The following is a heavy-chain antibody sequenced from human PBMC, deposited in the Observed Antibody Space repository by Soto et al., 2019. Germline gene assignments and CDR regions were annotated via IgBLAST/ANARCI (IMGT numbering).Heavy chain of an antibody. J-gene: IGHJ4*02. D-gene: IGHD6-13*01. CDR2: ISGSGGST. Sequence: EVQLLESGGGLVQPGGSLRLSCAASGFTFSSYAMSWVRQAPGKGLEWVSAISGSGGSTYYADSVKGRFTISRDNSKNTPYLQMNSLRAEDTAVYYCAKGGYSSSWYLGYWGQGTLVTVSS. CDR1: GFTFSSYA. V-gene: IGHV3-23*01. CDR3: AKGGYSSSWYLGY.